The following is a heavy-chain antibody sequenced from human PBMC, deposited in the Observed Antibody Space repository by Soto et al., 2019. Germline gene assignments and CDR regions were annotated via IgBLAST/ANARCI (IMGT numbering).Heavy chain of an antibody. CDR3: ARDKITGLFDY. J-gene: IGHJ4*02. D-gene: IGHD2-8*02. CDR2: INHSGST. CDR1: GGSFSGYY. V-gene: IGHV4-34*01. Sequence: QVQLQQWGAGLLKPSETLSLTCAVYGGSFSGYYWTWIRQPPGTGLEWIGEINHSGSTNYNPSLKGRVPISVDTSKNQFSLKLTSVTAADTAVYYCARDKITGLFDYWGQGPLVTVSS.